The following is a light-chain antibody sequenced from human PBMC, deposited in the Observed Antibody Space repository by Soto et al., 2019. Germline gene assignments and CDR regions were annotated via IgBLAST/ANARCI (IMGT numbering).Light chain of an antibody. V-gene: IGKV1-27*01. CDR1: QGISNY. J-gene: IGKJ1*01. CDR2: AAS. CDR3: QKYNSAPQT. Sequence: DIQMTQSPSSLSASVGDRVTITCRASQGISNYLAWYQQKPGKVPKLLIYAASTLQSGVPSRFSGSGSGTDFTSTISSLQPEDVATYYCQKYNSAPQTFGQGTKVEIK.